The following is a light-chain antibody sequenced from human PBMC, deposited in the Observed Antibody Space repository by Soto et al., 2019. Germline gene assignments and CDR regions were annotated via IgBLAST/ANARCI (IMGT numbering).Light chain of an antibody. Sequence: QSVRTQPPSVSGAPGQRVTISCTGTSSNIGAGPDVHWYRQLPGAAPKFLISDSNNRASGVPDRFSVSKSGASASLAITGLRAEDEGDYFCQSYGTSLSGLYVFGTGTKVTVL. CDR2: DSN. CDR1: SSNIGAGPD. V-gene: IGLV1-40*01. CDR3: QSYGTSLSGLYV. J-gene: IGLJ1*01.